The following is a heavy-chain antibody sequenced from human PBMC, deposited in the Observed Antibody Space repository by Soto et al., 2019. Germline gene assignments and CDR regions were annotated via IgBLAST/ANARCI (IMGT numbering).Heavy chain of an antibody. CDR3: ARVVTRNYYYGMDV. J-gene: IGHJ6*02. Sequence: LSLTCTVSGGSISSGDYYWSWIRQPPGKGLEWIGYIYYSGSTYYNPSLKSRVTISVDTSKNQFSLKLSSVTAADTAVYYCARVVTRNYYYGMDVWGQGTTVTVSS. V-gene: IGHV4-30-4*01. D-gene: IGHD4-4*01. CDR1: GGSISSGDYY. CDR2: IYYSGST.